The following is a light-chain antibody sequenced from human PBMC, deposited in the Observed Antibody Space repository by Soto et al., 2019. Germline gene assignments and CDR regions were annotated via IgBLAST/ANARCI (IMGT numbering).Light chain of an antibody. V-gene: IGKV1-39*01. CDR1: QSISSY. J-gene: IGKJ5*01. CDR2: AAS. CDR3: QQSYSTPIT. Sequence: DIQMTQSPSSLSASVGDRVTITCRASQSISSYLNWYQQKPGKAPKVLIYAASNLQSGVPSRFSGSGSGTDFTPTISSLQPEDFATYYCQQSYSTPITFGQGTRLEIE.